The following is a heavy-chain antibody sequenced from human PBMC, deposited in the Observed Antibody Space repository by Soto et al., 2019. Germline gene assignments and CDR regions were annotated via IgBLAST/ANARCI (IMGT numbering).Heavy chain of an antibody. CDR3: PTVLTKGVYYSYYRDV. J-gene: IGHJ6*03. Sequence: PGGSLRLSCAASGFTFSNAWMSWVRQAPGKGLEWVGRIKSKTDGGTTDYAAPVKGRFTISRDDSKNTQYLQMNSLKTEDTDVNYCPTVLTKGVYYSYYRDVGGKGTRVTFS. D-gene: IGHD2-8*01. CDR1: GFTFSNAW. CDR2: IKSKTDGGTT. V-gene: IGHV3-15*01.